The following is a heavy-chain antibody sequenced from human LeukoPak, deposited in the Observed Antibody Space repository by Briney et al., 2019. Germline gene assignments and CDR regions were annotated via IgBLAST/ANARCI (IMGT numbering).Heavy chain of an antibody. J-gene: IGHJ4*02. V-gene: IGHV3-48*01. D-gene: IGHD3-3*01. CDR3: ARDPHWGDFWSGYHNYFDY. CDR2: ISSSSSTI. CDR1: GFTFSSYS. Sequence: GGSLRLSCAASGFTFSSYSMNWVRQAPGKGLVWVSYISSSSSTIYYADSVKGRFTISRDNAKNSLYLQMNSLRAEDTAVYYCARDPHWGDFWSGYHNYFDYWGQGTLVTVSS.